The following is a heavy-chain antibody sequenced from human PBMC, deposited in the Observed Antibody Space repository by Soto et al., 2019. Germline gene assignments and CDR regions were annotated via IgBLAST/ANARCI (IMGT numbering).Heavy chain of an antibody. CDR2: ISAYNGNT. Sequence: ASVKVSFKASGYTFTSYGISWVRQAPGQGLEWMGWISAYNGNTNYAQKLQGRVTMTTDTSTSTAYMELRSLRSDDTAVYYCARDVDEMYYYDSNGMDVWGQGTTVTGSS. D-gene: IGHD3-22*01. CDR1: GYTFTSYG. V-gene: IGHV1-18*01. J-gene: IGHJ6*02. CDR3: ARDVDEMYYYDSNGMDV.